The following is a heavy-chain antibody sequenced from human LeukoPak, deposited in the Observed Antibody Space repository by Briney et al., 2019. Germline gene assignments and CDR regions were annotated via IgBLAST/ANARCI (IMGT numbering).Heavy chain of an antibody. J-gene: IGHJ4*02. CDR3: AKEGLGYFDWLLYGGGDFDY. V-gene: IGHV3-9*01. D-gene: IGHD3-9*01. CDR2: IIWNSGSI. CDR1: GFTFYDYA. Sequence: GRSLRLSCAASGFTFYDYAMHWVRQAPGKGLEWVSGIIWNSGSIGYADSVKGRFTISRDNAKNSLYLQMNGLRAEDTALYYCAKEGLGYFDWLLYGGGDFDYWGQGTLVTVSS.